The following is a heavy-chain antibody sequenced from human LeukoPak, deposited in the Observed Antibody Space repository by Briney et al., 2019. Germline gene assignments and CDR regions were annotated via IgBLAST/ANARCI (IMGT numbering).Heavy chain of an antibody. J-gene: IGHJ4*02. Sequence: SETLSLTCTVSGGSISSGDYYWSWIRQPPGKGLEWIGYIYYSGSTYYNPSLKRRVTISVDTSKNQFSLKLSSVTAADTGVFYCARVDTAMVTFDYWGQGTLVTVSS. D-gene: IGHD5-18*01. CDR1: GGSISSGDYY. CDR3: ARVDTAMVTFDY. CDR2: IYYSGST. V-gene: IGHV4-30-4*01.